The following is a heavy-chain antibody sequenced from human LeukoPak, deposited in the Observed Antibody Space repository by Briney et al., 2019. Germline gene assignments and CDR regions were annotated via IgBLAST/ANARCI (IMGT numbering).Heavy chain of an antibody. J-gene: IGHJ4*02. D-gene: IGHD2-15*01. V-gene: IGHV3-30*04. CDR2: ISYDGRQK. CDR1: GFSFSNYA. CDR3: ARNPRYCSGGSCYFLDY. Sequence: PGGSLRLSCAASGFSFSNYAMHWVRQAPGKGLEWVAFISYDGRQKFYADSVKGRFTISRDNAKNSLYLQMNSLRAEDTAVYYCARNPRYCSGGSCYFLDYWGQGTLVTVSS.